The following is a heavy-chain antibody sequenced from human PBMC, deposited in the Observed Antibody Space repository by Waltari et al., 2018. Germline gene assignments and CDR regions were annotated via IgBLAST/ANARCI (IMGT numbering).Heavy chain of an antibody. CDR2: IYYSGST. V-gene: IGHV4-39*01. CDR3: ARRGDYGYFDY. CDR1: GGSISSSSYY. J-gene: IGHJ4*02. Sequence: VSGGSISSSSYYWGWIRQPPGKGLEWIGSIYYSGSTYYNPSLKSRVTISVDTSKNQFSLKLSSVTAADTAVYYCARRGDYGYFDYWGQGTLVTVSS. D-gene: IGHD4-17*01.